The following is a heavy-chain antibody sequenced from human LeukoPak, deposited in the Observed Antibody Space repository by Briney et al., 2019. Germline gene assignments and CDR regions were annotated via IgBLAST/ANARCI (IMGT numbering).Heavy chain of an antibody. V-gene: IGHV4-30-2*01. CDR2: IYDSGST. CDR1: GGSISSGGYS. CDR3: ASRPGYYDILTGYYRVDY. D-gene: IGHD3-9*01. J-gene: IGHJ4*02. Sequence: SQTLSLTCAVSGGSISSGGYSWSWIRQPPGKGLEWIGYIYDSGSTYYNPSLKSRVTISLDRSKNQFSLKLSSVTAADTAVYYCASRPGYYDILTGYYRVDYWGQGTLVTVSS.